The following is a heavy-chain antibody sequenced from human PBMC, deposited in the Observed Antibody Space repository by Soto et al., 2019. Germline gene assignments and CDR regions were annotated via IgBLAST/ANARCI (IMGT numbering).Heavy chain of an antibody. D-gene: IGHD2-21*02. CDR2: ISRNSGSI. Sequence: EVQLVESGGGLVQPGRSLRLSCAASGFTFDDYAMHWVRQAPGKGLEWVSGISRNSGSIGYADSLKGRFTISRDNAKNSLYQQMNSLRAEDTAFYYCAKDSPGTDRDYYYMDVWGKGTTVTVSS. J-gene: IGHJ6*03. CDR1: GFTFDDYA. V-gene: IGHV3-9*01. CDR3: AKDSPGTDRDYYYMDV.